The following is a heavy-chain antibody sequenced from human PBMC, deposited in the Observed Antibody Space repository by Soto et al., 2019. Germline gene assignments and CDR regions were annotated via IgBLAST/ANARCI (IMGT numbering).Heavy chain of an antibody. Sequence: LSCPASGFTIYSTWMSWVRQAQGKGLEWVGRVKSKTDGVSTDYNALVRGRFTISRDDSEKTLYLQMNSLRAEDTAVYYCARGLFGGSGNPPAYWGQGTLVNV. D-gene: IGHD3-10*01. V-gene: IGHV3-15*01. CDR1: GFTIYSTW. J-gene: IGHJ4*02. CDR3: ARGLFGGSGNPPAY. CDR2: VKSKTDGVST.